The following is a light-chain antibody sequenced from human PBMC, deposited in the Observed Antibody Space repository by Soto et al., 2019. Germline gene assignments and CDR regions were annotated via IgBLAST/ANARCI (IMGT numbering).Light chain of an antibody. V-gene: IGLV2-14*03. Sequence: QSALTQPASVSGSPGQSITISCFGTSSDIGANDFVSWYQQHPGMAPRVLIYEVTHRPSGISNRFSGSKSGNTASLTISGLRAEDEADYYCQSYDRSLSGSFFGTGTKLTVL. CDR2: EVT. CDR3: QSYDRSLSGSF. J-gene: IGLJ1*01. CDR1: SSDIGANDF.